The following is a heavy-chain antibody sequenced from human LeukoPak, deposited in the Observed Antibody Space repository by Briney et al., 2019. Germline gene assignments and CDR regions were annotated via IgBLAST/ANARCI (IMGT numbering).Heavy chain of an antibody. CDR3: SRGTFEWELLG. J-gene: IGHJ4*02. CDR1: GGTFGSSG. D-gene: IGHD1-26*01. V-gene: IGHV1-69*13. CDR2: IIPVFGAP. Sequence: SVKVSCKASGGTFGSSGISWVRQAPGQGLEWMGGIIPVFGAPNYAQKFQGRVTVTADESTATAYMELSSLRSEDTAVYYCSRGTFEWELLGWGQGTPVTVSS.